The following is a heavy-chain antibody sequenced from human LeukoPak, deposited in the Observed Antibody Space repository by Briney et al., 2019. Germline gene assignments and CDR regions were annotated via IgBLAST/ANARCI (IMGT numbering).Heavy chain of an antibody. D-gene: IGHD3-22*01. CDR3: AKLTGYYDSSGYSTFDY. J-gene: IGHJ4*02. Sequence: GGTLRLSCAASGFTFSSYGMSWVRQAPGKGLEWVSAISGSGGSTYYADSVKGRFTISRDNSKNTLYLQMNSLRAEDTAVYYCAKLTGYYDSSGYSTFDYWGQGTLVTVSS. CDR2: ISGSGGST. V-gene: IGHV3-23*01. CDR1: GFTFSSYG.